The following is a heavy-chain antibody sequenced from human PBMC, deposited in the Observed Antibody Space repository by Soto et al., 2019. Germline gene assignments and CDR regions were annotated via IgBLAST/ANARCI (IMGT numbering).Heavy chain of an antibody. CDR3: AKDRDGAAAGPTKFYGSDV. J-gene: IGHJ6*02. D-gene: IGHD6-13*01. CDR1: GFTFSSYA. Sequence: EVQLLESGGGLVQPGGSLRLSCAASGFTFSSYAMSWVRQAPGKGLEWVSVISGSGDSTYYADSVRGRFTISRDNSKNPLYRQMNSLRAEDTAVYYCAKDRDGAAAGPTKFYGSDVWGQGTTVTVSS. V-gene: IGHV3-23*01. CDR2: ISGSGDST.